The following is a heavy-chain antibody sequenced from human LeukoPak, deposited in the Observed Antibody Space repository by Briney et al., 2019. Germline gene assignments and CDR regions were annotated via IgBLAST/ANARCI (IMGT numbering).Heavy chain of an antibody. Sequence: SETLSLTCTVSGGSISTYYWSWIRQPPGNGLEWIGYIYYSGSTNYNPSLKSRVTISVDTSKNHFSLKLTSVTAADTAVYYCARGAGTKEMAFGHWGQGTLVTVSS. V-gene: IGHV4-59*01. CDR2: IYYSGST. J-gene: IGHJ4*02. CDR1: GGSISTYY. D-gene: IGHD5-24*01. CDR3: ARGAGTKEMAFGH.